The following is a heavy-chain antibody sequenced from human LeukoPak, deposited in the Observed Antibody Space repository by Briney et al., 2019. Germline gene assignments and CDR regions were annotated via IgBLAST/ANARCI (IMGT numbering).Heavy chain of an antibody. CDR2: IYHSGST. J-gene: IGHJ6*03. Sequence: PSETLSLTCTVSGYSISSGYYWGWIRQPPGKGLEWIGSIYHSGSTYYNPSLKSRVTISVDTSKNQFSLKLSSVTAADTAVYYCARDLVEQWLLLDYYYYYYMDVWGKGTTVTVSS. CDR1: GYSISSGYY. V-gene: IGHV4-38-2*02. D-gene: IGHD6-19*01. CDR3: ARDLVEQWLLLDYYYYYYMDV.